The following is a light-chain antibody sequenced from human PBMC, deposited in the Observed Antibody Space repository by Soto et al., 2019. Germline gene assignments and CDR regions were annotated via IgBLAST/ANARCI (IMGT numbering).Light chain of an antibody. CDR2: GAS. Sequence: EIVLTQSPGTLSLSPCERSTLSCRSSQIVGSIYLAWYQQKPGQAPRLLIYGASRRATGIPDRFSGSGSGTDFTLTISRLEPEDFAVYYCQQYGSSPRTFGQGTKVDI. CDR1: QIVGSIY. J-gene: IGKJ1*01. V-gene: IGKV3-20*01. CDR3: QQYGSSPRT.